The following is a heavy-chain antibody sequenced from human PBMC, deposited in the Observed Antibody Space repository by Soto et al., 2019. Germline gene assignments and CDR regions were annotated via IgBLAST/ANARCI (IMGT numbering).Heavy chain of an antibody. CDR2: IITIFGTA. J-gene: IGHJ6*02. V-gene: IGHV1-69*01. D-gene: IGHD3-9*01. Sequence: QVQLVQSGAEVKKPGSSVKVSCKASGGTFSSYAISWVRQAPGQGLEWVGGIITIFGTANYAQKFQGRVTITADESTSTAYMELSSLRSEDTAVYYCATEPPDFDWSEYRDHYYYGMDVWGQGTTVTVSS. CDR3: ATEPPDFDWSEYRDHYYYGMDV. CDR1: GGTFSSYA.